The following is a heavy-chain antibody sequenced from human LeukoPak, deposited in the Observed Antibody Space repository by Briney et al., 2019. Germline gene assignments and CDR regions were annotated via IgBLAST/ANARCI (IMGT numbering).Heavy chain of an antibody. CDR1: GGSFSGYY. J-gene: IGHJ6*02. CDR3: ARGSRATIWDYYYYYGMDV. Sequence: SETLSLTCAVYGGSFSGYYWSWIRQPPGKGLEWIGEINHSGSTNYNPSLKSRVTTSVDTSKNQFSLKLSSVTAADTAVYYCARGSRATIWDYYYYYGMDVWGQGTTVTVSS. CDR2: INHSGST. V-gene: IGHV4-34*01. D-gene: IGHD1-26*01.